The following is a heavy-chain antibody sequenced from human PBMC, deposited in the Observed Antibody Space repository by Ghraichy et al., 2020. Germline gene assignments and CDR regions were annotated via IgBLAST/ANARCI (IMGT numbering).Heavy chain of an antibody. J-gene: IGHJ4*01. Sequence: SETLSLTCTVYGGSISSSSYYWGWIRQPPGKGLEWIGSMQYSEDTYYNLSLKSRVTVSADTPKNQLSLKLSSVTAADTAVYYCATGEDYGSGSYRPLPYWGHGTLVTVPS. D-gene: IGHD3-10*01. CDR1: GGSISSSSYY. V-gene: IGHV4-39*01. CDR3: ATGEDYGSGSYRPLPY. CDR2: MQYSEDT.